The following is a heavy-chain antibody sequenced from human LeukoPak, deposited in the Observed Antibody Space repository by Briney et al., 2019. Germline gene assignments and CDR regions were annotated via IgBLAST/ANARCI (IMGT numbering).Heavy chain of an antibody. V-gene: IGHV1-2*02. CDR2: INPNSGGT. D-gene: IGHD3-10*01. CDR1: GYTFTGSY. J-gene: IGHJ4*02. Sequence: ASVKVSCKASGYTFTGSYMHWVRQAPGQGLEWMGWINPNSGGTNYAQKFQGRVTMTRDTSISTAYMELSRLRSDDTAVYYCARGHGITMVREVFDYWGQGTLVTVSS. CDR3: ARGHGITMVREVFDY.